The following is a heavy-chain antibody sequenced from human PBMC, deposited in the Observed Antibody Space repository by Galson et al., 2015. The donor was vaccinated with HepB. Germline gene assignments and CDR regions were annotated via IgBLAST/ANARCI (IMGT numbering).Heavy chain of an antibody. V-gene: IGHV3-15*01. CDR1: EFTVSHTW. Sequence: SLRLSCAASEFTVSHTWMSWVRQAPGKGLEWVGRIKSNGDGGTTEYAAPVNGRFITSRDESKNTLYLQMYSLKSEDTAVYFCVARPFWGQGTLVTVSS. J-gene: IGHJ4*02. CDR2: IKSNGDGGTT. CDR3: VARPF.